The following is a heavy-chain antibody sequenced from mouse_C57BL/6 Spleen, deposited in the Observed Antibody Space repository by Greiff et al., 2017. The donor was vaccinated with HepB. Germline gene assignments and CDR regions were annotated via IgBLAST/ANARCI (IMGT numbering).Heavy chain of an antibody. CDR1: GYTFTGYW. J-gene: IGHJ1*03. CDR3: ARGRLTGTRYWYFDV. Sequence: VQLQQSGAELMKPGASVKLSCKATGYTFTGYWIEWVKQRPGHGLEWIGEILPGSGSTNYNEKFKGKATFTADTSSNTAYMQRSSLTTEDSAIYYWARGRLTGTRYWYFDVWGTGTTVTVSS. V-gene: IGHV1-9*01. D-gene: IGHD4-1*01. CDR2: ILPGSGST.